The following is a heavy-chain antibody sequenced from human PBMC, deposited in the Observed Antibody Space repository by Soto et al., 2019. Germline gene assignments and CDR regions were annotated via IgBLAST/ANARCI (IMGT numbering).Heavy chain of an antibody. D-gene: IGHD4-17*01. V-gene: IGHV1-69*13. CDR3: ARDPRIDYGDPYYFDY. CDR2: IIPIFGTA. CDR1: GGTLSSYA. Sequence: GASVKVSCKASGGTLSSYAISWVRHAPGQGLEWMGGIIPIFGTANYAQKFQGRVTITADESTSTAYMELSSLRSEDTAVYYCARDPRIDYGDPYYFDYSGQGTLVTVSS. J-gene: IGHJ4*02.